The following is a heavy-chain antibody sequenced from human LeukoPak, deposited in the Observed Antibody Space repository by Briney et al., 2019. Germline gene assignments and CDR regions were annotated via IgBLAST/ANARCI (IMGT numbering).Heavy chain of an antibody. CDR1: GFTFSSYW. Sequence: GGSLRLSCAASGFTFSSYWMSWVRQAPGKGLEWVANIKQDGSEKYYVDPVKGRFTISRDNAKNSLYLQMNSLRAEDTAVYYCASDYTYCGGDCYSGYWGQGTLVTVSS. V-gene: IGHV3-7*01. CDR2: IKQDGSEK. J-gene: IGHJ4*02. D-gene: IGHD2-21*02. CDR3: ASDYTYCGGDCYSGY.